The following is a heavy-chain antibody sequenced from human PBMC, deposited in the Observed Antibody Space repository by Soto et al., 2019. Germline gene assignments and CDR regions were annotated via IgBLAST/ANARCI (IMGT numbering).Heavy chain of an antibody. CDR1: DSTIRRYA. D-gene: IGHD3-16*01. CDR2: ITGNSARI. V-gene: IGHV3-23*01. Sequence: GGSLRLSCAASDSTIRRYAMSWVRQAPGKGLEWVSGITGNSARIYYADSVRGRFTISRDNSKNTLYLQMDTLRAEDTAIYYCAKNGDFDYDAFDVWGQGTVVTVSS. J-gene: IGHJ3*01. CDR3: AKNGDFDYDAFDV.